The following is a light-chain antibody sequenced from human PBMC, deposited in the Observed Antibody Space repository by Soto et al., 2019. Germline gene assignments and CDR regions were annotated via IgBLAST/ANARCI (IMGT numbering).Light chain of an antibody. CDR3: QKYNSAPWP. CDR1: QVINNY. J-gene: IGKJ1*01. V-gene: IGKV1-27*01. CDR2: AAS. Sequence: DIQMTQSPSSLSASVGDRVTITCRASQVINNYLACYQQKPGKVPKLLIYAASTLQSGVPFRFSGSGSGTDFTLTSSSLQPEDVATYYCQKYNSAPWPFGQGTKVEIK.